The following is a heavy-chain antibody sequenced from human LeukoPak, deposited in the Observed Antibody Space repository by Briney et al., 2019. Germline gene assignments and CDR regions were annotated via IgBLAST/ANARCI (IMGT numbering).Heavy chain of an antibody. CDR1: GGSISSYY. CDR3: ARAVLLWFGESPHNWFDP. Sequence: SETLSLTCTVSGGSISSYYWSWIRQPPGKGLEWIGYIYYSGSTNYSPSLKSRVTISVDTSKNQFSLKLSSVTAADTAVYYCARAVLLWFGESPHNWFDPWGQGTLVTVSS. CDR2: IYYSGST. D-gene: IGHD3-10*01. V-gene: IGHV4-59*01. J-gene: IGHJ5*02.